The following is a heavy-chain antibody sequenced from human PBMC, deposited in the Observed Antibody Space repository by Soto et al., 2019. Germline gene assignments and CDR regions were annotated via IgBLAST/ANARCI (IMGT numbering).Heavy chain of an antibody. J-gene: IGHJ3*02. V-gene: IGHV1-69*06. CDR2: ITPVSETA. CDR3: ARGRLSSTKSGGRGAFEI. CDR1: GGTLDSQG. D-gene: IGHD2-2*01. Sequence: QVQLVQSGAEVQKPGSSVKVSCKASGGTLDSQGISWFRQAPGQGLEWRGRITPVSETANYAQRFQGRVTRTAEKSTSTAYMELSGLKSDDTAVYYCARGRLSSTKSGGRGAFEIWGQGTMIIVSS.